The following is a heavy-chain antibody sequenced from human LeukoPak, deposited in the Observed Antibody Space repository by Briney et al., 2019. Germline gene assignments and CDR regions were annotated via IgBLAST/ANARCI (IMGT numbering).Heavy chain of an antibody. D-gene: IGHD6-19*01. CDR1: GFTFSSYS. CDR2: ISSSSSTI. CDR3: ARDRIAVAGSFEMKTWQSDWFDP. J-gene: IGHJ5*02. V-gene: IGHV3-48*04. Sequence: PGGSLRLSCAASGFTFSSYSMNWVRQAPGKGLEWVSYISSSSSTIYYADSVKGRFTISRDNAKNSLYLQMNSLRAEDTAVYYCARDRIAVAGSFEMKTWQSDWFDPWGQGTLVTVSS.